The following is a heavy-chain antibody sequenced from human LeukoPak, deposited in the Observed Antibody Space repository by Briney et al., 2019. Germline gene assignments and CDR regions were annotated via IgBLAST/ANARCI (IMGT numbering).Heavy chain of an antibody. CDR1: GFTFSHYT. V-gene: IGHV3-21*01. J-gene: IGHJ4*02. CDR2: ISPAGTST. Sequence: GGSLRLSCAASGFTFSHYTMNWVRQTPGKGLEWISSISPAGTSTYYADSVKGRFTISRDAAKNSLYLQMNSLRVEDTALYYCVRDFSGESGYGGYWGPGTLVTVSS. D-gene: IGHD5-12*01. CDR3: VRDFSGESGYGGY.